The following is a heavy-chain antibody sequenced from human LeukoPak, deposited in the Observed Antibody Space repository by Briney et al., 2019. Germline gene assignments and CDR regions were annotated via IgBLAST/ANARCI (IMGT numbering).Heavy chain of an antibody. J-gene: IGHJ6*03. CDR2: IYYSGST. Sequence: PSETLSLTCTVSGGSISSYYWSWLRPPPGKGLEWIGYIYYSGSTNYTPSLKSRVTISVDTSKNQFSLKLSSVTAADTAVYYCARRYYYYMDVWGKGTTVTVSS. V-gene: IGHV4-59*01. CDR1: GGSISSYY. CDR3: ARRYYYYMDV.